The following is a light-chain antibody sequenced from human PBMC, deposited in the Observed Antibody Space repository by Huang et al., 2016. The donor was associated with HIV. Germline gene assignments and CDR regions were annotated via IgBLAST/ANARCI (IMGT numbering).Light chain of an antibody. CDR1: QSVSGSY. CDR2: GAS. V-gene: IGKV3-20*01. CDR3: QQYGSSPWT. Sequence: EIVVTQSPGTLSLSPGERVTLSCRASQSVSGSYLAWYQQKPGQAPRLLSYGASSRATGIPDRFSGSGSGTDFTLTISRLEAEDFAVYYCQQYGSSPWTFGQGTKVEIK. J-gene: IGKJ1*01.